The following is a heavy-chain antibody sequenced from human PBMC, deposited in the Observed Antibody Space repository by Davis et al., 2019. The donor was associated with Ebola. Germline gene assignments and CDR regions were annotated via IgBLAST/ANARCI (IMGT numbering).Heavy chain of an antibody. V-gene: IGHV5-10-1*01. CDR1: GCIFTSHW. Sequence: GESLKISCQGSGCIFTSHWISCVRQMPGKGLEWLGRIDPSDSYTNYSPSFQVHVTISADKSISTAYLQWSSLKAWDTAMYYCARHDCIGTDCNTGGNNWFDPWGQGTLVTVSS. CDR2: IDPSDSYT. J-gene: IGHJ5*02. D-gene: IGHD2-2*02. CDR3: ARHDCIGTDCNTGGNNWFDP.